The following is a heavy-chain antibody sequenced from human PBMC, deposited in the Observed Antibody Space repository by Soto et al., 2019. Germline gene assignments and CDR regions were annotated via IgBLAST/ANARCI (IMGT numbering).Heavy chain of an antibody. Sequence: GGSLRLSCAASGFTFSSYSMNWVRQAPGEGLEWVSSISSSSSYIYYADSVKGRFTISRDNAKNSLYLQMNSLRAEDTAVYYCARDLEQWLVGYYYGMDVWGQGTTVTVSS. CDR3: ARDLEQWLVGYYYGMDV. J-gene: IGHJ6*02. CDR2: ISSSSSYI. D-gene: IGHD6-19*01. CDR1: GFTFSSYS. V-gene: IGHV3-21*01.